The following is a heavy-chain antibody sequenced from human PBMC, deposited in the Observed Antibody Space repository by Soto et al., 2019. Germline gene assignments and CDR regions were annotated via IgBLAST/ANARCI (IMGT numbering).Heavy chain of an antibody. V-gene: IGHV3-48*02. CDR2: ITSKSATI. D-gene: IGHD3-16*01. CDR3: AREMGACSDSSCYPGPYDS. J-gene: IGHJ5*02. Sequence: GGALRLSCAASGFTFSSYAMSWVRQAPGQGLEWVSYITSKSATIKYADSVKGRFTVPRDNAKNSLYLQLNSLRDEDTAVYYCAREMGACSDSSCYPGPYDSWGQGTLVTVSS. CDR1: GFTFSSYA.